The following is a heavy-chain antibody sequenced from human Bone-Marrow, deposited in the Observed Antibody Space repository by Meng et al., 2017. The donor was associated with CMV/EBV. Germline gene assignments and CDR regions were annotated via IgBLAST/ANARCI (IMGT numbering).Heavy chain of an antibody. CDR1: GFTFSSYW. Sequence: GEYLKISCAASGFTFSSYWMSWVRQAPGKGLEWVANIKQDGSEKYYVDSVKGRFTISRDNAENSLYLQMNSLRAEDTAMYYCARVRYYDSSGTPGDVDCWGQGTLVTVSS. CDR3: ARVRYYDSSGTPGDVDC. D-gene: IGHD3-22*01. CDR2: IKQDGSEK. V-gene: IGHV3-7*01. J-gene: IGHJ4*02.